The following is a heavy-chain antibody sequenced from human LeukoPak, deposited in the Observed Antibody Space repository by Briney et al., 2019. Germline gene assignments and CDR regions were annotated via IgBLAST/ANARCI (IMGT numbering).Heavy chain of an antibody. Sequence: SETLSLTCTVSGGSISSYYWSWIRQPPGKGLEWIGYISYSGSTNYNPSLKSRVTISVDTSRNQFSPKLSSVTAADTAVYYCARGRLGGSGSYYNVLDYWGQGTLVTVSS. CDR2: ISYSGST. CDR1: GGSISSYY. CDR3: ARGRLGGSGSYYNVLDY. J-gene: IGHJ4*02. V-gene: IGHV4-59*01. D-gene: IGHD3-10*01.